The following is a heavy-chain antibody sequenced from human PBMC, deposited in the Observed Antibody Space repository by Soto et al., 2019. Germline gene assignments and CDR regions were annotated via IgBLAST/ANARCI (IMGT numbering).Heavy chain of an antibody. J-gene: IGHJ4*02. CDR2: IIPIFGTS. Sequence: ASVKVSCKASGGTFSSYAISWVLQAPGQGLEWMGGIIPIFGTSNYAQKFQGRVTITADESTSTAYMELSSLRSEDTAVYYCATSPNRWELHCDYWGQGTLVTVSS. V-gene: IGHV1-69*13. CDR3: ATSPNRWELHCDY. CDR1: GGTFSSYA. D-gene: IGHD1-26*01.